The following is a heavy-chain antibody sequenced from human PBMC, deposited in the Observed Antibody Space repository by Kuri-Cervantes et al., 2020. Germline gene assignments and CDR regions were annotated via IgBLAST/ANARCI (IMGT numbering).Heavy chain of an antibody. CDR3: ARVGGLLGRVFDWLSYFFDY. J-gene: IGHJ4*02. D-gene: IGHD3-9*01. CDR1: GYTFTSYY. Sequence: ASVKVSCKASGYTFTSYYMHWVRQAPGQGLEWMGIINPSGGSTSYAQKFQGKVTMTRDTSTSTVYMELSSLRSEDTAVYYCARVGGLLGRVFDWLSYFFDYWGQGTLVTVSS. CDR2: INPSGGST. V-gene: IGHV1-46*01.